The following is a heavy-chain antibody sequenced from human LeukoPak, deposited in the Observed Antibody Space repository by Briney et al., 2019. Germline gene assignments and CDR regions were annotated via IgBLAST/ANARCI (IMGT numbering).Heavy chain of an antibody. CDR1: GGSISSYY. Sequence: SETLSLTCTVSGGSISSYYWSWIRQPAGKGLEWIGYIYYSGSTNYNPSLKSRVTISVDTSKNQFSLKLSSVTAADTAVYYCATTEGGYYYYGMDVWGQGTTVAVSS. J-gene: IGHJ6*02. CDR3: ATTEGGYYYYGMDV. CDR2: IYYSGST. V-gene: IGHV4-59*01.